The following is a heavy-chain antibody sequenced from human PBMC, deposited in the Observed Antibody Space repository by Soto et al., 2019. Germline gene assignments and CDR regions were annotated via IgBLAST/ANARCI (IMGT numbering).Heavy chain of an antibody. CDR3: ARDKRLCRSTSCPNKINRFAMDV. Sequence: DVQLVESGGGLVQPGGSLRLSCAASGFPFSTYAIHWVRQVTGKGLEWVSTIGTAGDTHYPGSVKGRFSASRENAKNSLYLQMNSLRAGDTAVYYCARDKRLCRSTSCPNKINRFAMDVWGQGTTVIVSS. V-gene: IGHV3-13*01. D-gene: IGHD2-2*01. J-gene: IGHJ6*02. CDR2: IGTAGDT. CDR1: GFPFSTYA.